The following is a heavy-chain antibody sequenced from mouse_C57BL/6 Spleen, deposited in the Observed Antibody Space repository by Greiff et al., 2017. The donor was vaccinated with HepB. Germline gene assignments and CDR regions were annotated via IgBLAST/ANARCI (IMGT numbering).Heavy chain of an antibody. J-gene: IGHJ4*01. V-gene: IGHV5-9*01. Sequence: EVQGVESGGGLVKPEGSLKLSCAASGFTFSSYTMSWVRQTPEKRLEWVATISGGGGNTYYPDSVKGRFTISRDNAKNTLYLQMSSLRSEDTALYYCARRFTTVVAYYAMDYWGQGTSVTVSS. CDR1: GFTFSSYT. CDR2: ISGGGGNT. CDR3: ARRFTTVVAYYAMDY. D-gene: IGHD1-1*01.